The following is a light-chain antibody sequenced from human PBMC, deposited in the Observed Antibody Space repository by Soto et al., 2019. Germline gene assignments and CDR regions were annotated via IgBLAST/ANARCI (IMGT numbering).Light chain of an antibody. J-gene: IGKJ2*01. Sequence: DIVMTQTPLFSPVNLGQTASISCRSSQSLVHRNGDTYLHWLHQRPGQHPRLLIHKTSTRFSGVPDRFHGTGAGTDFTLEISRVEPEDVGVYYCMQATHVPYTFGQGTGLQI. CDR3: MQATHVPYT. CDR2: KTS. V-gene: IGKV2-24*01. CDR1: QSLVHRNGDTY.